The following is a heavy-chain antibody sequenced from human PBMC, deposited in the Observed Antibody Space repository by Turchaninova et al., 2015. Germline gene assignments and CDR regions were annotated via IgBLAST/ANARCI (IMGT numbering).Heavy chain of an antibody. Sequence: QVQLVQSGAEVKKPGASAQVSCKATGYTFTRYYRYWVRQSPEQGLEWMGIINPTGGSTSYAQKFQGRVTMTRDTSTSTVYMELSSLRSEDTAVYYCATDRYPSSSDLGYWGQGTLVTVSS. CDR1: GYTFTRYY. D-gene: IGHD6-13*01. CDR2: INPTGGST. V-gene: IGHV1-46*01. CDR3: ATDRYPSSSDLGY. J-gene: IGHJ4*02.